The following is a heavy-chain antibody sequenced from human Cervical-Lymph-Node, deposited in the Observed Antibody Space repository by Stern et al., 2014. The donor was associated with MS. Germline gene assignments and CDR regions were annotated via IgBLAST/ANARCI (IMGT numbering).Heavy chain of an antibody. CDR2: IIPMFGTA. D-gene: IGHD3-10*01. J-gene: IGHJ6*02. Sequence: QVQLVQSGAEVKKPGSSVRVSCKASGGTFSSYAISWVRQAPGQGLEWMGGIIPMFGTANYAQKFQGRVTITAADSTTTAYMEVSSLRSEDTAVYYCASSVGELTPEAVWGQGTTVTVFS. CDR1: GGTFSSYA. CDR3: ASSVGELTPEAV. V-gene: IGHV1-69*01.